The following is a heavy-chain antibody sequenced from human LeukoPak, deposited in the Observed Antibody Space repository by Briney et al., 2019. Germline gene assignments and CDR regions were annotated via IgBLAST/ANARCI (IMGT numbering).Heavy chain of an antibody. J-gene: IGHJ5*02. D-gene: IGHD6-13*01. Sequence: SETLSLTCTVSGGSISSSSYYWGWIRQPPGKGLEWIGTIYYSGSTNYNPSLKSRVTISVDTSKNQFSLKLSSVTAADTAVYYCASHAYSSSWYWFDPWGQGTLVTVSS. V-gene: IGHV4-39*07. CDR1: GGSISSSSYY. CDR2: IYYSGST. CDR3: ASHAYSSSWYWFDP.